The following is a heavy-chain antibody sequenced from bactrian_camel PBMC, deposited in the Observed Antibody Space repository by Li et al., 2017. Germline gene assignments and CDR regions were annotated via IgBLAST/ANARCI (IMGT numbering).Heavy chain of an antibody. V-gene: IGHV3S40*01. CDR3: AAGPRIERACRPLQDRFGY. CDR1: GDTASRKR. D-gene: IGHD4*01. Sequence: EVQLVESGGGVAQAGGSLRLSCTASGDTASRKRMTWFRQAPGKEHEGVAAFVPRGGSTYYADSVKGQFTISRDNGKNVVYLHMNSLKPEDTAMYYCAAGPRIERACRPLQDRFGYWGRGTQVTVS. J-gene: IGHJ6*01. CDR2: FVPRGGST.